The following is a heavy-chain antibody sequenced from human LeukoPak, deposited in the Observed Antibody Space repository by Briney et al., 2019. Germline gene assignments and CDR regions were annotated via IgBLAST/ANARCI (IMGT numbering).Heavy chain of an antibody. Sequence: ASVKVSCKASGYTFSGYQMHWVRQAPGQGLEWMGIINPSGGSTSYAQKFQGRVTMTRDTSTSTVYMELSSLRSEDTAVYYCARVRDGGRPFDYWGQGTLVTVSS. CDR2: INPSGGST. D-gene: IGHD4-23*01. CDR1: GYTFSGYQ. CDR3: ARVRDGGRPFDY. J-gene: IGHJ4*02. V-gene: IGHV1-46*01.